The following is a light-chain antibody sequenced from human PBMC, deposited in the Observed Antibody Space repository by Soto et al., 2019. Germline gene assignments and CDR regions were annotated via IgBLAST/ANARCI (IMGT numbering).Light chain of an antibody. CDR3: QQINSVPLT. Sequence: DVQMTQSPSSVSASVGDRVTITCRASQGIGSELAWYQQKPGKDPKRLIYAASSLQSGVPSRFSGSGSGTDFTLTISSLQPEDFATYYCQQINSVPLTFGGGTKVEIK. J-gene: IGKJ4*01. V-gene: IGKV1-12*01. CDR1: QGIGSE. CDR2: AAS.